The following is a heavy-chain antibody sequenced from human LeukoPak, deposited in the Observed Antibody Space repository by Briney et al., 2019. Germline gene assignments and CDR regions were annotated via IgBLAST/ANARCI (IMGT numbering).Heavy chain of an antibody. Sequence: ASVKISCKASGYTFTSYCVHWVRRAPGQGLEWMGIISPSGASTSYAQKFQGRVTMTRDMSTSTVYMELSSLISEDTAVYYCARGSSRGPRDAFDFWGQGTMVTLSS. D-gene: IGHD2-15*01. V-gene: IGHV1-46*01. CDR3: ARGSSRGPRDAFDF. CDR2: ISPSGAST. CDR1: GYTFTSYC. J-gene: IGHJ3*01.